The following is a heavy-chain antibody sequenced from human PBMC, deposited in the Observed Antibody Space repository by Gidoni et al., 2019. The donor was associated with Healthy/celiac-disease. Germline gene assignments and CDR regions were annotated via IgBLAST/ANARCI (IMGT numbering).Heavy chain of an antibody. J-gene: IGHJ2*01. D-gene: IGHD3-3*01. CDR2: IYTSGST. V-gene: IGHV4-61*02. Sequence: QVQLQESGPGLVKPSQTLSLTCTVSGGSISSGSYYWIWIRQPAGKGLEWIGRIYTSGSTNYNPSLKSRVTISVDTSKNQFSLKLSSVTAADTAVYYCARGDLGWSSKWYFDLWGRGTLVTVSS. CDR1: GGSISSGSYY. CDR3: ARGDLGWSSKWYFDL.